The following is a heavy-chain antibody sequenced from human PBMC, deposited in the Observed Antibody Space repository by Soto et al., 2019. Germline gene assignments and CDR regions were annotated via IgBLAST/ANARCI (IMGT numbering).Heavy chain of an antibody. CDR3: AREVGYCSSTSCQTFYYYGMDV. CDR1: GESFTSYA. Sequence: AKVSCEASGESFTSYAMHWARQDPGQRLEWMGWINAGNGNTKYSQKFQGRVTITRDTSASTAYMELSSLRSEDTAVYYCAREVGYCSSTSCQTFYYYGMDVWGQGTTVTVSS. V-gene: IGHV1-3*01. CDR2: INAGNGNT. J-gene: IGHJ6*02. D-gene: IGHD2-2*01.